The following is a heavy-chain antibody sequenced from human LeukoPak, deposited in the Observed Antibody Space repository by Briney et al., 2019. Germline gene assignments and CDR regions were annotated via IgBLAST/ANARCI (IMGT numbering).Heavy chain of an antibody. CDR2: IYTSGST. CDR3: ARPVYCSSTSCNWFDP. J-gene: IGHJ5*02. CDR1: GGSISSYY. Sequence: SETLSLTCTVSGGSISSYYWSWIRQPPGKGLEWIGYIYTSGSTNYNPSLKSRVTISVDTSKNQFSLKLSSVTAAGTAVYYCARPVYCSSTSCNWFDPWGQGTLVTVSS. V-gene: IGHV4-4*09. D-gene: IGHD2-2*01.